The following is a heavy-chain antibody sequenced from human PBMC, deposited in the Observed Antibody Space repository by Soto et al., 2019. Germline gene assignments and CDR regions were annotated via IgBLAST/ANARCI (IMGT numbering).Heavy chain of an antibody. V-gene: IGHV4-39*01. CDR2: IYYSGST. CDR3: ARQWHSSGWSGAYFDY. CDR1: GGSISSSSYY. J-gene: IGHJ4*02. Sequence: PSETLSLTCTVSGGSISSSSYYWGWIRQPPGKGLEWIGSIYYSGSTYYNPSLKSRVTISVDTSKNQFSLKLSSVTAADTAVYYCARQWHSSGWSGAYFDYWGQGTLVTVSS. D-gene: IGHD6-19*01.